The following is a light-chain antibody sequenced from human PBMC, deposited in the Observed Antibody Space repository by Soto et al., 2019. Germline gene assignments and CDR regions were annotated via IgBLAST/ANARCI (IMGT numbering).Light chain of an antibody. V-gene: IGKV1-39*01. CDR3: HQSYSAPWT. J-gene: IGKJ1*01. Sequence: DIQVTQSPSSLSASVGDRVTITCRASQSISSYLNWYRQKPGRAPNLLIYAASKLQSGVPSRFSGSGSGTDFTLTISSLQPGEFASYYCHQSYSAPWTFGQGTKVEIK. CDR1: QSISSY. CDR2: AAS.